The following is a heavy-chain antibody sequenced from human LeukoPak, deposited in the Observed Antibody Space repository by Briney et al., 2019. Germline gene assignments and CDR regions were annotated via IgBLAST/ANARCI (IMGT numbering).Heavy chain of an antibody. CDR2: IYTSGST. V-gene: IGHV4-4*07. J-gene: IGHJ3*02. Sequence: SETLSLICTVSGGSISSYYWSWIRQPAWKGLEWIGRIYTSGSTSYNPSLKSRVSISVDTSKNQFSLKLSSVTAADTAVYYCTRVKGYYDSSGYYKAHAFDIWGQGTMVTVSS. CDR1: GGSISSYY. D-gene: IGHD3-22*01. CDR3: TRVKGYYDSSGYYKAHAFDI.